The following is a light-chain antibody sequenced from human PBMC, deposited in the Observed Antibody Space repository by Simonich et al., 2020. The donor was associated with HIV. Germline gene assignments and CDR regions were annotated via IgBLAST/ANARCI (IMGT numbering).Light chain of an antibody. J-gene: IGLJ3*02. CDR1: SSDVGGYKH. V-gene: IGLV2-14*01. CDR2: DFS. CDR3: SSYTSSSTWV. Sequence: QSALTQPPSASGSPGQSVTISCTGTSSDVGGYKHVSWYQQHPGKAPKVMIYDFSKRPSGVSKRFSGSKSGNTASLTISGLQAEDEGDYYCSSYTSSSTWVFGGGTKLTVL.